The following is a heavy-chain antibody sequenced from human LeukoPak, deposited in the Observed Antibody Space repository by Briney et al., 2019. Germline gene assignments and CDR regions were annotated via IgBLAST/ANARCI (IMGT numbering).Heavy chain of an antibody. J-gene: IGHJ5*02. V-gene: IGHV3-23*01. CDR3: TKSPEVVVLVYWFDP. CDR2: ISGSGGST. CDR1: GFTFSTYG. Sequence: GGSLRLSRAASGFTFSTYGMSWVRQAPGKGLEWVSSISGSGGSTHYADSVKGRFTISRDNSKSTLYLQIGSLRAEDTAVYYCTKSPEVVVLVYWFDPWGQGTLVTVSS. D-gene: IGHD3-22*01.